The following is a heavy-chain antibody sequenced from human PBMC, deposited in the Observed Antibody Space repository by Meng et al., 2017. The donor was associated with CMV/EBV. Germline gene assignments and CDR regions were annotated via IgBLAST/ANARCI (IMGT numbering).Heavy chain of an antibody. Sequence: LRLSCTVSSGSISSGDYYWSWIRQPPGKGLEWIGYIYYSGSTYYNPSLKSRVTISVDTSKNQFSLKLSSVTAADTAMYYCARGGDFWSGYYIDYWGQGTLVTVSS. CDR3: ARGGDFWSGYYIDY. V-gene: IGHV4-30-4*08. J-gene: IGHJ4*02. CDR2: IYYSGST. D-gene: IGHD3-3*01. CDR1: SGSISSGDYY.